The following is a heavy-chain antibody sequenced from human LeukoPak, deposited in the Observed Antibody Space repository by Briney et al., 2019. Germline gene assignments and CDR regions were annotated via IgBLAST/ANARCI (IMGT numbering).Heavy chain of an antibody. CDR3: ARSTVTPSWFDP. D-gene: IGHD4-17*01. J-gene: IGHJ5*02. CDR2: INAGNGNT. CDR1: GYAFTSYA. Sequence: GASVKVSCKASGYAFTSYAMHWVRQASGQRLEWMGWINAGNGNTKYSQKFQGRVTITRDTSASTAYMELSSLRSEDTAVYYCARSTVTPSWFDPWGQGTLVTVSS. V-gene: IGHV1-3*01.